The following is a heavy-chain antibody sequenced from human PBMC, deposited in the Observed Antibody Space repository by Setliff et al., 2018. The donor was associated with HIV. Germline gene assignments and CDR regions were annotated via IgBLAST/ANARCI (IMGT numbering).Heavy chain of an antibody. D-gene: IGHD5-12*01. V-gene: IGHV1-46*01. CDR2: INPTGGST. CDR3: ASAGAWQRNALDI. CDR1: GYSFTNHY. J-gene: IGHJ3*02. Sequence: ASVKVSCKPSGYSFTNHYMHWVRQAPGQGLEWMGVINPTGGSTRNTQKFQGRVAMTRDTSTSTVYMELSSLRSEDTAVYYCASAGAWQRNALDIWGQGTMXTVSS.